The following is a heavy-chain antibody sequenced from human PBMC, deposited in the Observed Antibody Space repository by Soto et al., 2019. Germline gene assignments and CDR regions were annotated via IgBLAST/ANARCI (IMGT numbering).Heavy chain of an antibody. J-gene: IGHJ6*03. CDR2: IIPILGIA. Sequence: ASVKVSCKASGGTFSSYTISWVRQAPGQGLEWMGRIIPILGIANYAQKFQGRVTITADKSTSTAYMELSSLRSEDTAVYYCASLAVRGLSFPDYYMDVWGKGTTVTVSS. D-gene: IGHD3-10*01. CDR1: GGTFSSYT. V-gene: IGHV1-69*02. CDR3: ASLAVRGLSFPDYYMDV.